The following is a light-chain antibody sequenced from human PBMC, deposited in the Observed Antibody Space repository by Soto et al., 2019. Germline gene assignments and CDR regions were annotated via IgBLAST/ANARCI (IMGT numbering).Light chain of an antibody. CDR2: DAS. Sequence: DIQLTQSPSTLSASVGDRVTLTCRASQNINNWLAWYQQKPGKAPKVLIYDASSLESGDPSRFSGSGSGTKFPLPTSSLQPDDFATYYCQQNDGIFGPGTKGDIK. CDR3: QQNDGI. CDR1: QNINNW. V-gene: IGKV1-5*01. J-gene: IGKJ3*01.